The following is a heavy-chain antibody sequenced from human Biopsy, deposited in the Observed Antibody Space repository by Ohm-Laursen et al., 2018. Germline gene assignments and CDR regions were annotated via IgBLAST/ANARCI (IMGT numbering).Heavy chain of an antibody. J-gene: IGHJ4*02. Sequence: ASVKVSCKVSGDAFLGYYLHWVRQAPGQGLEWKGSIYPNSGDTDFAQKFQGRVSMTRDTSVSTAHLELSSLRSDDTAIYYCARDLLEWSLPSWGQGTLVTVSS. D-gene: IGHD3-3*01. CDR1: GDAFLGYY. CDR2: IYPNSGDT. V-gene: IGHV1-2*02. CDR3: ARDLLEWSLPS.